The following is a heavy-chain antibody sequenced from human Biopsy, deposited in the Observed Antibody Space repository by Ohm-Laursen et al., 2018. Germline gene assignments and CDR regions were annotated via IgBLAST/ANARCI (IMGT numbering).Heavy chain of an antibody. CDR3: AKQEGVAYGDIDY. CDR2: IRSKAKSYAT. CDR1: GFTFSASA. J-gene: IGHJ4*02. D-gene: IGHD3-10*01. V-gene: IGHV3-73*01. Sequence: SLRLSCAASGFTFSASAVHWVRQASGKGLEWVGRIRSKAKSYATAYAASVTGRFTISRDDSKNTTYLQMNSLGPEDTAVYYCAKQEGVAYGDIDYWGQGTLVTVSS.